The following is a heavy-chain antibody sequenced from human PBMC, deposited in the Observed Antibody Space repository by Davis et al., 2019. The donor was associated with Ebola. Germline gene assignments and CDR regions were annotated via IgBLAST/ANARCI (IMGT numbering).Heavy chain of an antibody. CDR3: TNTVTTVDY. CDR2: IRSKANNYAT. V-gene: IGHV3-73*01. Sequence: GESLKISCAASGFTFSGSAMHWVRQASGKGLEWVGRIRSKANNYATAYAASVKGRFTISRDDSKNTAYLQMNSLKTEDTAVYYCTNTVTTVDYWGQGTLVTVSS. D-gene: IGHD4-17*01. CDR1: GFTFSGSA. J-gene: IGHJ4*02.